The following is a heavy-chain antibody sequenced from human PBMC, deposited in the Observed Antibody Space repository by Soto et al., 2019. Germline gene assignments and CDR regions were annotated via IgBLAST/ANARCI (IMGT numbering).Heavy chain of an antibody. CDR1: GGPFSGYY. V-gene: IGHV4-34*01. J-gene: IGHJ3*02. D-gene: IGHD3-10*01. CDR3: ARRETMVRGAPLFRRRSSNDGFDI. Sequence: QVQLQQWGAGLLKPSETLSLTCAVYGGPFSGYYWTWIRQPPGKGLEWIGEINQSGSTNYNPSLKSRVTISQDTSKNQFSLKLRSVTAADTAVYYCARRETMVRGAPLFRRRSSNDGFDIWGQGTMVTVSS. CDR2: INQSGST.